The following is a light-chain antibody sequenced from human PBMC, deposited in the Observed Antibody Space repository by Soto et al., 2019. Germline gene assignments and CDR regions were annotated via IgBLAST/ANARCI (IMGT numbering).Light chain of an antibody. J-gene: IGKJ4*01. V-gene: IGKV3-15*01. Sequence: ETGMTQSAATLSVSAGERATLSWRASQSISSNLAWFQQKNGQAPRLLIYDASTMATGFPARFSGSGYGTEFNLTISSLQSEDFAVYYCQQYNNWPLTFGGGTKVDIK. CDR1: QSISSN. CDR2: DAS. CDR3: QQYNNWPLT.